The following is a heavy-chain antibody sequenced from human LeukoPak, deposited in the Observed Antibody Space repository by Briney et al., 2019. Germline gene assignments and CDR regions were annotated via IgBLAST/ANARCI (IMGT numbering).Heavy chain of an antibody. D-gene: IGHD2-2*01. J-gene: IGHJ4*02. CDR1: GVTFSSYS. Sequence: GGTLRLSCAASGVTFSSYSMNWVRQAPGTGLEWVSCISSSSSTIYYADSVQGQFTTARDNAKNSLYLQMNSLRAEDTAVYYCARETEGVVPGDYWGQGTLVTVSS. CDR2: ISSSSSTI. V-gene: IGHV3-48*01. CDR3: ARETEGVVPGDY.